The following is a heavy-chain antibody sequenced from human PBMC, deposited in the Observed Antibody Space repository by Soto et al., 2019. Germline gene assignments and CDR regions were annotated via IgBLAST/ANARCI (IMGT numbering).Heavy chain of an antibody. CDR3: ARGRRSQWLGPYYYYGMDV. J-gene: IGHJ6*02. CDR1: GFPFKSCA. Sequence: GGSLILSFAPPGFPFKSCAMGWGRQAPGKGVEWVSDIIDSGGSTYYADSVKGRFTISRDNSKSTLYLQMNSLRAEDTAVYYCARGRRSQWLGPYYYYGMDVWGQGTTVTVS. CDR2: IIDSGGST. D-gene: IGHD6-19*01. V-gene: IGHV3-23*01.